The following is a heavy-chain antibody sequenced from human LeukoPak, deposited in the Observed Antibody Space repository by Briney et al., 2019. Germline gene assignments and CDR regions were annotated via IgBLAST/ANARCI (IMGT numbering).Heavy chain of an antibody. Sequence: SGTLSLTCAVSGVSISSSNWWRWVRQPPGQGLEWIGEIYHSGSTNYNPSLKSRVTISVDKSKNQFSLKLSSVTAADTAVYYCARRRVALRLGELSLYMWEFDYWGQGTLVTVSS. CDR2: IYHSGST. D-gene: IGHD3-16*02. J-gene: IGHJ4*02. CDR3: ARRRVALRLGELSLYMWEFDY. V-gene: IGHV4-4*02. CDR1: GVSISSSNW.